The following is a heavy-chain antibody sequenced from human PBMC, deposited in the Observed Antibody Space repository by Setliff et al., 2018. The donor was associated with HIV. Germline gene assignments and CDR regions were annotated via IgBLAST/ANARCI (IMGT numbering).Heavy chain of an antibody. J-gene: IGHJ5*02. V-gene: IGHV4-4*07. CDR1: GGSISGYF. Sequence: SETLSLTCNVSGGSISGYFWTWIRQPAGKGLEWIGRTYTSVSTNYNPSLKSRLIMSIDTSKNHFSLRLTSVTAADTAVYYCARDLPELTGRSFDPWGQGSQVTVPQ. CDR2: TYTSVST. CDR3: ARDLPELTGRSFDP. D-gene: IGHD7-27*01.